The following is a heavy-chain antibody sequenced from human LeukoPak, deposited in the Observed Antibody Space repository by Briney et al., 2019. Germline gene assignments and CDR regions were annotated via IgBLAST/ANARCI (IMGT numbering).Heavy chain of an antibody. J-gene: IGHJ4*02. CDR1: GYSISSGYF. Sequence: SETLSLTCTVSGYSISSGYFWGWMRQPPGKGLEWIGSIYHSVTTHYNPSLKSRVTISLDTSKNQFSLKLSSVTAADTAVYYCARGVAGLQVPYFDYWGQGTLVTVSS. V-gene: IGHV4-38-2*02. CDR2: IYHSVTT. CDR3: ARGVAGLQVPYFDY. D-gene: IGHD6-19*01.